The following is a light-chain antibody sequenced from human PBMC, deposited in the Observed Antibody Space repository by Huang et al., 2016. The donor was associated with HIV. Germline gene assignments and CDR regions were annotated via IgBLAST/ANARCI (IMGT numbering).Light chain of an antibody. Sequence: IQMTQSPSSLSASVGDRVTITCQASQDIANYLNWYQQKPGQAPKLLIYDASNLETGVPSRFSGSASGTDFTFTISSLQPEDIATYYCQQYDSLPPWTFGQGTKVEVK. CDR2: DAS. V-gene: IGKV1-33*01. J-gene: IGKJ1*01. CDR3: QQYDSLPPWT. CDR1: QDIANY.